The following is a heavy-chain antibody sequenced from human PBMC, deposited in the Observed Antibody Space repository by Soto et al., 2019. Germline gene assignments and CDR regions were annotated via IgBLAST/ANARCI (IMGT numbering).Heavy chain of an antibody. CDR1: GGPLSSGSYY. Sequence: PSETLALTCTVSGGPLSSGSYYWSWIRQSPGQGLEWIGYIYYSGTTKYNPSLKSRVSISVDTSKNQFSLRLTSLSAADTAVYYCARAASPSFDFFSSLQPWGQGTLVTVSS. CDR2: IYYSGTT. J-gene: IGHJ5*02. D-gene: IGHD3-9*01. CDR3: ARAASPSFDFFSSLQP. V-gene: IGHV4-61*01.